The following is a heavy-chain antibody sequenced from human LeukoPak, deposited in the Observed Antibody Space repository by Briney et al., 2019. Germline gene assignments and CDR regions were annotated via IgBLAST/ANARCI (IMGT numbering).Heavy chain of an antibody. CDR1: GCTFTSYA. CDR2: IIPIFGTA. Sequence: SVKVSRKASGCTFTSYAISWVRQAPGQGLEWMGWIIPIFGTANYAQKFQGRVTITADESTSTAYMELRSLRSEDTAVYYCASGYSSGWYKRYYGMDVWGQGTTVTVSS. D-gene: IGHD6-19*01. V-gene: IGHV1-69*01. CDR3: ASGYSSGWYKRYYGMDV. J-gene: IGHJ6*02.